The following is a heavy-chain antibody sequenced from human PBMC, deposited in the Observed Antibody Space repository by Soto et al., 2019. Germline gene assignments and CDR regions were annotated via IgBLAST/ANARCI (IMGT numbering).Heavy chain of an antibody. CDR2: ISAYNGNT. D-gene: IGHD3-10*01. Sequence: ASVKVSCKASGYTFTSYGISWVRQAPGQGLEWMGWISAYNGNTNYAQKLQGRVTMTTDTSTSTAYMELRSLRSDDTAVYYCAILWFGAQYYYYGMDVWGQGTKVTVSS. V-gene: IGHV1-18*01. CDR3: AILWFGAQYYYYGMDV. CDR1: GYTFTSYG. J-gene: IGHJ6*02.